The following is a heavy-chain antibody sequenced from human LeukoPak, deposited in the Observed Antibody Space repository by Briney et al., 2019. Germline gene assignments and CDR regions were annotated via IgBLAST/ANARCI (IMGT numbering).Heavy chain of an antibody. V-gene: IGHV3-21*01. CDR3: ARGQTTVTYLDDRDY. J-gene: IGHJ4*02. CDR1: GFTFSSYS. CDR2: ISSSSSYI. Sequence: GGSLRLSCAASGFTFSSYSMNWVRQAPGKGLEWVSSISSSSSYIYYADSVKGRFTISRDNAKNSLYLQMNRLRAEDTAVYYCARGQTTVTYLDDRDYWGQGTLVTVSS. D-gene: IGHD4-17*01.